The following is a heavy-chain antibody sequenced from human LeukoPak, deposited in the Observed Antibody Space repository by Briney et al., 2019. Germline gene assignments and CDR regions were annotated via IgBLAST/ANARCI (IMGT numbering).Heavy chain of an antibody. CDR3: AKAPNSGGDCYDASDV. V-gene: IGHV3-23*01. CDR2: ISGSGATT. Sequence: GGSLILSCAASGFTFSSYAMSWVRQAPGKGLEWVSAISGSGATTYYTDSAEGRFTISRDNSKITLYLQMDSLRAEDTAMYYCAKAPNSGGDCYDASDVWGQGTMVTVSS. D-gene: IGHD2-21*01. J-gene: IGHJ3*01. CDR1: GFTFSSYA.